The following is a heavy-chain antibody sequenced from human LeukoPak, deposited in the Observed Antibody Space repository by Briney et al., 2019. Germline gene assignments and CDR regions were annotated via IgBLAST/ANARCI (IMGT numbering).Heavy chain of an antibody. CDR3: AKEGDNTGYRYFDD. Sequence: PGGSLRLSCAASGFTFSSYGMHWVRQAPGKGLEWVSYINSSSGTIIYADSVKGRFTISRDNAKNSLYLQMNSLRAEDTAVYYCAKEGDNTGYRYFDDWGQGTLVTVSS. D-gene: IGHD3-22*01. CDR2: INSSSGTI. CDR1: GFTFSSYG. V-gene: IGHV3-48*04. J-gene: IGHJ4*02.